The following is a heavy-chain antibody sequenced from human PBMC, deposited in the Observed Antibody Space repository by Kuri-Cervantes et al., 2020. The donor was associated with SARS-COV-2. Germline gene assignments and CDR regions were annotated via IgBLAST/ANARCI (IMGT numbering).Heavy chain of an antibody. CDR3: ARGTPPGGYSYGYTRKYYYYGMDV. CDR1: GGSISSFY. J-gene: IGHJ6*02. D-gene: IGHD5-18*01. Sequence: SETLSLTCTVSGGSISSFYWSWIRQSPGKGLEWIAYFYYGDVTNYNPSLKSRVTVSADTSKNQLSLKLSSVTAADTAVYYCARGTPPGGYSYGYTRKYYYYGMDVWGQGTTVTVSS. V-gene: IGHV4-59*12. CDR2: FYYGDVT.